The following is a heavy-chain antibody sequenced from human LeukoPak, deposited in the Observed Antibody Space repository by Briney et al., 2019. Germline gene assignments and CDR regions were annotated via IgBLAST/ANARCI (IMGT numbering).Heavy chain of an antibody. CDR1: IFTFSSYA. Sequence: PGGSLRLSCAVSIFTFSSYAMTWVRQAPGKGREWVSAISGSGGSTHYTDSVKGRFTISRDNSKNILYLQMNSLRVEDTAVYYCARRSGDREFEYWGQGTLVTVSS. CDR3: ARRSGDREFEY. CDR2: ISGSGGST. D-gene: IGHD7-27*01. J-gene: IGHJ4*02. V-gene: IGHV3-23*01.